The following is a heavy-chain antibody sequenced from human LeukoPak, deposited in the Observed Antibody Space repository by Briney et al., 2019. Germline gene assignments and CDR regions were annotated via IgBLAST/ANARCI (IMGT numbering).Heavy chain of an antibody. Sequence: RSSETLSLTCTVSGGSISSGSYYWGWIRQPPGKGLEWIGSIYYSGSTYYNPSLKSRVTISVDTSKNQFSLKLSSVTAADTAVYYCARAGGRYYEFDYWGQGTLVTVSS. CDR2: IYYSGST. CDR1: GGSISSGSYY. CDR3: ARAGGRYYEFDY. V-gene: IGHV4-39*07. J-gene: IGHJ4*02. D-gene: IGHD1-26*01.